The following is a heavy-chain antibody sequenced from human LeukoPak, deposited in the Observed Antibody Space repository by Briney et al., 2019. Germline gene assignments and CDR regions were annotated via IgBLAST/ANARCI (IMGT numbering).Heavy chain of an antibody. CDR3: ARVLDCSGGSCDDAFDI. V-gene: IGHV1-18*01. Sequence: GASVKVSCKASGYTFTSNGISWVRQAPGQGLEWIGWISAYNGNTNYAQKLQGRVTMTTDTSTSTAYMELRSLRSDDTAVYYCARVLDCSGGSCDDAFDIWGQGTMVTVSS. CDR2: ISAYNGNT. J-gene: IGHJ3*02. D-gene: IGHD2-15*01. CDR1: GYTFTSNG.